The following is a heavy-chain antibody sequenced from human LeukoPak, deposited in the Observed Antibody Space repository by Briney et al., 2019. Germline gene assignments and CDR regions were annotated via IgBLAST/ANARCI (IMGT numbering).Heavy chain of an antibody. CDR1: GYTFTGYY. CDR2: IIPIFGTA. J-gene: IGHJ1*01. D-gene: IGHD6-19*01. CDR3: ARGDDLAVAGTVYFQH. Sequence: AASVKVSCKASGYTFTGYYMHWVRQAPGQGLEWMGGIIPIFGTANYAQKFQGRVTITADKSTSPAYMELSSLRSEDTAVYYCARGDDLAVAGTVYFQHWGQGTLVTVSS. V-gene: IGHV1-69*06.